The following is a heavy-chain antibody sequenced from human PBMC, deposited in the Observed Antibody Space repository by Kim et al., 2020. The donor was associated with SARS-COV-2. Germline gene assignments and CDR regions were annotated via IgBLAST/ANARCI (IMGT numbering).Heavy chain of an antibody. Sequence: YADSVKGRFTITRDNSKNTLYLQMNSLRAEDTAVYYCARSHRLKSYYFDYWGQGTLVTVSS. D-gene: IGHD2-21*01. V-gene: IGHV3-30*01. CDR3: ARSHRLKSYYFDY. J-gene: IGHJ4*02.